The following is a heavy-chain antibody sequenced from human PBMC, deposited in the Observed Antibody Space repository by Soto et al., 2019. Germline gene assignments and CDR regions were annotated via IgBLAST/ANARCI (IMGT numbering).Heavy chain of an antibody. D-gene: IGHD3-10*01. CDR1: GFTFSSYS. CDR3: ARSSGGSGKLWNYYGMDV. J-gene: IGHJ6*02. CDR2: ISSGSSYI. Sequence: EVQLVESGGGLVKPGGSLRLSCAASGFTFSSYSMNWVRQAPGKGLEWVSSISSGSSYIYYADSVKGRFTISRDNAKNSLSLQMNSLRAEDTAVYYCARSSGGSGKLWNYYGMDVWGQRTTVTVSS. V-gene: IGHV3-21*06.